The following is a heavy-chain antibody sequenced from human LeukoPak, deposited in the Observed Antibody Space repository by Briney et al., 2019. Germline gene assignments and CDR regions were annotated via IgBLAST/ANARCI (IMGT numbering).Heavy chain of an antibody. V-gene: IGHV3-48*03. CDR2: ISSSGSTI. D-gene: IGHD2-15*01. J-gene: IGHJ3*02. CDR1: GFTFSSYE. Sequence: GGSLRLSCAASGFTFSSYEMNWVRQAPGKGLEWVSYISSSGSTIYYADSVKGRFTISRDNAKNSLYLQMNSMRAEDTAVYYCARESEGYCSGGSCYEDAFDIWGQGTMVTVSS. CDR3: ARESEGYCSGGSCYEDAFDI.